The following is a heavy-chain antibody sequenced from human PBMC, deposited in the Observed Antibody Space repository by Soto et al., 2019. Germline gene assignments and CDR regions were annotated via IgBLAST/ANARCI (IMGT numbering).Heavy chain of an antibody. Sequence: EVQLVESGGGLVKPGGSLRLSCAASGFTFSSYSMNWVRQAPGKGLEWVSSINEDSSYIYYAHSLRGRFTISRDNAKDSLYLQMNYLRAEDTAVYYCVRDFGRYFRSGYMDVWGDGATVTVS. CDR3: VRDFGRYFRSGYMDV. CDR1: GFTFSSYS. D-gene: IGHD3-9*01. J-gene: IGHJ6*03. CDR2: INEDSSYI. V-gene: IGHV3-21*02.